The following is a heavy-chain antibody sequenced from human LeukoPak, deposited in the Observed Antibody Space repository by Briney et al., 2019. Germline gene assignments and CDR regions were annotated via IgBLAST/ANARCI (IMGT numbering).Heavy chain of an antibody. V-gene: IGHV4-61*01. D-gene: IGHD4-17*01. J-gene: IGHJ4*02. CDR2: IYYSGST. CDR3: ARVKDGDYEVYYFDY. CDR1: GGSVSSGSYY. Sequence: PSETLSLTCTVSGGSVSSGSYYWSWIRQPPGKGLEWIGYIYYSGSTNYNPSLKSRVTISVDTSKNQFSLKLSSVTAADTAVYYCARVKDGDYEVYYFDYWGQGTPVTVSS.